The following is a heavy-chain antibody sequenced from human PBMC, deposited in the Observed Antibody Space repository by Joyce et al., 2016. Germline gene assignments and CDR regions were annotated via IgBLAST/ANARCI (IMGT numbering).Heavy chain of an antibody. CDR1: GYTFPSFG. J-gene: IGHJ6*03. D-gene: IGHD3-10*01. CDR2: ISAYNGNT. Sequence: QVQLVQSGAEVKKPGASVKVSCKASGYTFPSFGISWVRQAPGQGLEWMGWISAYNGNTNYAQKLQGRVTRTTDTSTSTAYMELRSLRSDDTAVYYCARYYYGSGSYYYMDVWGKGTTVTVSS. CDR3: ARYYYGSGSYYYMDV. V-gene: IGHV1-18*01.